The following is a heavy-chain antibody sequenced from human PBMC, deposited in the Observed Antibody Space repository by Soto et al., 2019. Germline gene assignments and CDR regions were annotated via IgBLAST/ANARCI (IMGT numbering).Heavy chain of an antibody. V-gene: IGHV1-18*01. Sequence: QVQLVQSGAEVKKPGASVKVSCTASGYTFTSYGISWVRQAPGQGLEWMGWISAYNGNTNYAQKLQGRVTMTTHTSTSTAYMELTSLRSDDTAVYYCAREHRITMVRGVIITWFDYWGQGTLVTVSS. D-gene: IGHD3-10*01. CDR1: GYTFTSYG. CDR3: AREHRITMVRGVIITWFDY. J-gene: IGHJ4*02. CDR2: ISAYNGNT.